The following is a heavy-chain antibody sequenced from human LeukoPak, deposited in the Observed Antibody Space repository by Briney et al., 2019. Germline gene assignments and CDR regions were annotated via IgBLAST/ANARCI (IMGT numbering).Heavy chain of an antibody. D-gene: IGHD6-19*01. CDR1: GFTFSSYG. CDR2: IWYGGSNK. CDR3: AKDKYSSGWYVDY. V-gene: IGHV3-30*18. J-gene: IGHJ4*02. Sequence: GRSLRLSCAASGFTFSSYGMHWVRQAPGKGLEWVAVIWYGGSNKYYADSVKGRFTISRDNSKNTLYLQMNSLRAEDTAVYYCAKDKYSSGWYVDYWGQGTLVTVSS.